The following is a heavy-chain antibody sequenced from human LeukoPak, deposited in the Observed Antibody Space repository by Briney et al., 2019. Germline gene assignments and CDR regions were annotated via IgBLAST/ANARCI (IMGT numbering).Heavy chain of an antibody. CDR1: GSTFSNAW. D-gene: IGHD3-22*01. CDR3: TTMDSSGRDV. V-gene: IGHV3-15*01. CDR2: IKSKTDGGTT. Sequence: GGSLRLSCAASGSTFSNAWMSWVRQAPGKGLEWVGRIKSKTDGGTTDYAAPVKGRFTISRDDSKNTLFLQMKSLKREDTAVYYCTTMDSSGRDVWGQGTTVTVSS. J-gene: IGHJ6*02.